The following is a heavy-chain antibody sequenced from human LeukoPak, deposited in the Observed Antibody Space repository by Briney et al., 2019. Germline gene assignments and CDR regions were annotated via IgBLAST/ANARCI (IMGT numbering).Heavy chain of an antibody. Sequence: GGSLRLSCAASGFTFSSYWMHWVRQAPGKGLVWVSRINSDGSSATYADSVKGRFTISRDNARNTLYLQMNSLRAEDTAVYYCAMAPRRAFDIWGQGTMVTVSS. CDR1: GFTFSSYW. J-gene: IGHJ3*02. V-gene: IGHV3-74*01. CDR2: INSDGSSA. CDR3: AMAPRRAFDI.